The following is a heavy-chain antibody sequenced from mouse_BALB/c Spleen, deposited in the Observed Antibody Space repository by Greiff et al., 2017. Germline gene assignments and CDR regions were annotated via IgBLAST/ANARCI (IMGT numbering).Heavy chain of an antibody. V-gene: IGHV5-9-4*01. CDR1: GFTFSSYA. CDR3: ARDYGSSYWFAY. J-gene: IGHJ3*01. Sequence: EVMLVESGGGLVKPGGSLKLSCAASGFTFSSYAMSWVRQSPEKRLEWVAEISSGGSYTYYPDTVTGRFTISRDNAKNTLYLEMSSLRSEDTAMYYCARDYGSSYWFAYWGQGTLVTVSA. D-gene: IGHD1-1*01. CDR2: ISSGGSYT.